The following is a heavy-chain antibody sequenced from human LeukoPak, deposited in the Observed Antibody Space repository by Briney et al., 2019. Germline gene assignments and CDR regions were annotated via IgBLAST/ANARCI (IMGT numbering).Heavy chain of an antibody. CDR1: GFPFSSYT. CDR2: VSGSGGTT. J-gene: IGHJ4*02. CDR3: VKEARYCNGGSCYAVLDY. V-gene: IGHV3-23*01. Sequence: GGSLRLSCAASGFPFSSYTMSCVRQAPGKGLEWVSAVSGSGGTTYYTDSVKGRFTISRDNSKNTLYLQMNSLRVEDTAVYYCVKEARYCNGGSCYAVLDYWGQGTLVTVSS. D-gene: IGHD2-15*01.